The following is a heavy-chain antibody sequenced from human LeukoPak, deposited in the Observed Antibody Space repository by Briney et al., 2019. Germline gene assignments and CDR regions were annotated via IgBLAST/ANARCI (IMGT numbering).Heavy chain of an antibody. CDR1: GGSISSYY. V-gene: IGHV4-59*08. CDR3: ARRFTMIGANRFDP. CDR2: IYYSGST. Sequence: SETLSLTCTVSGGSISSYYWSWIRQPLGKGLEWIGYIYYSGSTNYNPSLKSRVTISVDTSKNQFSLKLNSVTAADTAVYYCARRFTMIGANRFDPWGQGTLVTVSS. J-gene: IGHJ5*02. D-gene: IGHD3-22*01.